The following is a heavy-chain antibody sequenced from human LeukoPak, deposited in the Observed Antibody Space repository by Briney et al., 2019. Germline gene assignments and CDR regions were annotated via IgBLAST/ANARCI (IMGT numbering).Heavy chain of an antibody. CDR1: RFSLNGYG. CDR2: IRHDGNNK. J-gene: IGHJ4*02. CDR3: GKGRERDYNCLDY. Sequence: GGSLRLSCAASRFSLNGYGMHWLRQAPGKGLEWVSFIRHDGNNKYYTDSVKGRFTVSRDNYKNTLYLQMNSLIAEDTAVYYCGKGRERDYNCLDYWGQGTLVTVSS. V-gene: IGHV3-30*02. D-gene: IGHD5-24*01.